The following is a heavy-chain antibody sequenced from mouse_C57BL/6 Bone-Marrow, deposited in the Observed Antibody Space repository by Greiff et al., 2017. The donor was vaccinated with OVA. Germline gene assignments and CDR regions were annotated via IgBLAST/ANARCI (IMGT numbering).Heavy chain of an antibody. Sequence: EVQLVESGPGMVKPSQSLSLTCTVTGFSITSGDDWHCIRHFPGNKLEWMGYISYSGSTNYKPSLKSRISITHDTSKNLFFLKLNSVTTEDTATYCCGRDQHGMDYWGQGTSVTVSS. J-gene: IGHJ4*01. CDR1: GFSITSGDD. CDR3: GRDQHGMDY. CDR2: ISYSGST. V-gene: IGHV3-1*01.